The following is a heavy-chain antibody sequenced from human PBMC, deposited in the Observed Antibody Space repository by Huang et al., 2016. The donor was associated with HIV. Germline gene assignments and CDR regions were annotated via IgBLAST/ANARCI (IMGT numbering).Heavy chain of an antibody. V-gene: IGHV1-69*01. Sequence: QVQLVQSGAEVKKPGSSVKVSCKASGGTFSSYAISWVRPATGQGLEWVGGISPNLCTENYAQKFQGRVTITADESTSTAYMELSSLRSEDTAVYYCARVESRRYYDSSGYYYWGQGTLVTVSS. CDR2: ISPNLCTE. J-gene: IGHJ4*02. D-gene: IGHD3-22*01. CDR1: GGTFSSYA. CDR3: ARVESRRYYDSSGYYY.